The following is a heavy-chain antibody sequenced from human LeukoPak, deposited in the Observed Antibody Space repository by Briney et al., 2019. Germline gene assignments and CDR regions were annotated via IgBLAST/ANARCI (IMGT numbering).Heavy chain of an antibody. CDR1: GGSFSGDF. Sequence: SETLSLTCAVYGGSFSGDFWSWIRQSPGKGLEWIGEINHGGSTTYNPSLQSRVTMSVDTSTNQISLKMTSVTAADTAVYYCARDRSRYYYGSGSPPTYFDYWGQGTLVTVSS. J-gene: IGHJ4*02. D-gene: IGHD3-10*01. V-gene: IGHV4-34*01. CDR3: ARDRSRYYYGSGSPPTYFDY. CDR2: INHGGST.